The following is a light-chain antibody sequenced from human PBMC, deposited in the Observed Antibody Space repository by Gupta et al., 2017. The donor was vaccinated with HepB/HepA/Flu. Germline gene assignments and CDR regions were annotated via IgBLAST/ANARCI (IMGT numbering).Light chain of an antibody. J-gene: IGLJ3*02. Sequence: QTVVTQEPSFSVSPGGTVTLTCGLSSGSVSNSYYASCYQQTPGQAPRTLIYSTKTRSSGVPDRFSGSILGNKAALTITGAQADDESEYYCLLYVGSGLWVFGGGTKLTVL. V-gene: IGLV8-61*01. CDR2: STK. CDR1: SGSVSNSYY. CDR3: LLYVGSGLWV.